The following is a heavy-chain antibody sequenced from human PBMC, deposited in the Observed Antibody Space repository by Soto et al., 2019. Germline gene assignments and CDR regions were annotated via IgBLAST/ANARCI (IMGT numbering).Heavy chain of an antibody. Sequence: EVQLLESGGGLVQHGGSLRLSCAASGFTFSSYAMRWVRQAPVKGLEWVSAISGSGDSTYYADSVKGRFTISRDNSKNTLDLQMNSLRAEDTAVYYCARRGSGSYYDYWGQGTLVTVSS. CDR2: ISGSGDST. D-gene: IGHD1-26*01. J-gene: IGHJ4*02. CDR1: GFTFSSYA. V-gene: IGHV3-23*01. CDR3: ARRGSGSYYDY.